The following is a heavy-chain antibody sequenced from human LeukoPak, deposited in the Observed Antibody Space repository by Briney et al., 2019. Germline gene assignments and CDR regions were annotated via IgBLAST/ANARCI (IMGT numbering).Heavy chain of an antibody. Sequence: GGSLRLSCAASGFTFSSYSMNWVRQAPGKGLEWVSSISSSSSYIYYADSVKGRFTISRDNAKNSLYLQMNSLRAEDTAVYYCAREYYDSSVSKYYFDYWGQGTLVTVSS. D-gene: IGHD3-22*01. CDR1: GFTFSSYS. V-gene: IGHV3-21*01. CDR2: ISSSSSYI. J-gene: IGHJ4*02. CDR3: AREYYDSSVSKYYFDY.